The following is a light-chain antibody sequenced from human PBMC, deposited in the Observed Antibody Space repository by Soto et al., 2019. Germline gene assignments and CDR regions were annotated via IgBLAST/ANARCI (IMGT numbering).Light chain of an antibody. Sequence: QAVVTQPPSASGTPGQRVTISCSGSSSNIGSNTVNWYQQLPGTAPKLLIYSINQRPSGVPDRFSGSKSGTSASLAISGLQSEDEADYYCAAWDDSLNAVVFGGGTKVTVL. CDR2: SIN. V-gene: IGLV1-44*01. J-gene: IGLJ2*01. CDR3: AAWDDSLNAVV. CDR1: SSNIGSNT.